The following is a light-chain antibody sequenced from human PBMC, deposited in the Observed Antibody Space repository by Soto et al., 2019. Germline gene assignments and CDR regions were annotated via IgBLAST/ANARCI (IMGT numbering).Light chain of an antibody. Sequence: QSVLTQPPSVSGALGQRVTISCTGSSTNFGAGYDVHWYQQFPGTAPKLLIYSNTNRPSGVPDRFSGSKSGTSASLAITGLQAEDEADYYCQSYDFRLSGSLVFGGGTKVTVL. V-gene: IGLV1-40*01. J-gene: IGLJ2*01. CDR2: SNT. CDR3: QSYDFRLSGSLV. CDR1: STNFGAGYD.